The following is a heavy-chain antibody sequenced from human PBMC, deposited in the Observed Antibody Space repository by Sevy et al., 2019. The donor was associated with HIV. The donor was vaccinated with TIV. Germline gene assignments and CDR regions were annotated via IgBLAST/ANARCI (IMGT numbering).Heavy chain of an antibody. J-gene: IGHJ6*02. CDR1: GFTFSSYA. CDR2: ISYDGSNK. Sequence: GGSLRLSCAASGFTFSSYAMHWVRQAPGKGLEWVAVISYDGSNKYYADSVKGRFTISRDNSKNTLYLQMNSLRVEDTAVYYCARDIDIGSYGYYYYGMDVWGQGTTVTVSS. D-gene: IGHD1-26*01. V-gene: IGHV3-30-3*01. CDR3: ARDIDIGSYGYYYYGMDV.